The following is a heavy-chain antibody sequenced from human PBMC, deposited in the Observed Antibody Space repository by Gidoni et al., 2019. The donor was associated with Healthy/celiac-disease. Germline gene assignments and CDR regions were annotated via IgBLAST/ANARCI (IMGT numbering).Heavy chain of an antibody. D-gene: IGHD3-3*01. J-gene: IGHJ5*02. V-gene: IGHV3-74*01. Sequence: EVQLVESGGGLVQPGGSLRLSCAASGFTFSSYWMHWVRQAPGKGLVWVSRINSDGSSTSYADSVKGRFTISRDNAKNTLYLQMNSLRAEDTAVYYCARDAGIYDFWSGQNWFDPWGQGTLVTVSS. CDR1: GFTFSSYW. CDR3: ARDAGIYDFWSGQNWFDP. CDR2: INSDGSST.